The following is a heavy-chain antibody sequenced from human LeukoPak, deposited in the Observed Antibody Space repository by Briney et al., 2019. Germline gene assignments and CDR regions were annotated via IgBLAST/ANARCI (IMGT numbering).Heavy chain of an antibody. CDR3: ARAGASAY. V-gene: IGHV4-34*01. CDR2: INNSGST. D-gene: IGHD1-26*01. J-gene: IGHJ4*02. CDR1: GGSFSGYY. Sequence: SETLSLTCAVYGGSFSGYYWSWIRQPPGKGLEWIGEINNSGSTNYNPSLKSRATISVDTSKNQFSLKLSYETAADTAVYYCARAGASAYWGQGTLVTVSS.